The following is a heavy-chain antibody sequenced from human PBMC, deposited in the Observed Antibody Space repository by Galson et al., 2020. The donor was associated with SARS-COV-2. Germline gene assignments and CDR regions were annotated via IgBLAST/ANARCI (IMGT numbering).Heavy chain of an antibody. J-gene: IGHJ6*02. CDR3: VRGDTAMVWSIYFYYGMDV. CDR2: IHTRGNT. V-gene: IGHV4-61*02. CDR1: GASISSGNYY. Sequence: SETLSLTCTVSGASISSGNYYWSWIRQPAGKGLEWIGRIHTRGNTNYNPSLKSRVTISVDTSKNQFSLRLSSVTAADTAVYYCVRGDTAMVWSIYFYYGMDVWGQGTTVTVSS. D-gene: IGHD5-18*01.